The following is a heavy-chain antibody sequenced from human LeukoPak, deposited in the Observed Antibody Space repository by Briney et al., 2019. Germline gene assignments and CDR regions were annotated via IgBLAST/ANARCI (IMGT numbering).Heavy chain of an antibody. CDR3: AKTLRDSSGYYAAGY. D-gene: IGHD3-22*01. CDR2: IRYDGNNK. J-gene: IGHJ4*02. CDR1: GFTFSSYG. V-gene: IGHV3-30*02. Sequence: PGGSLRLSCAASGFTFSSYGMHWVRQAPGKGLEWVAFIRYDGNNKQYADSVRGRFTISRDDSKNTLYLQMNSLRAEDTALYYCAKTLRDSSGYYAAGYWGQGTLVTVSS.